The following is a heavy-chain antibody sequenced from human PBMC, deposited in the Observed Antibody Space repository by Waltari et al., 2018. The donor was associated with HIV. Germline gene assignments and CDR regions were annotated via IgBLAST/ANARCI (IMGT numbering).Heavy chain of an antibody. CDR1: GFMFTSHW. Sequence: EVLLVASGGGLVQPGGSLSLSCTASGFMFTSHWMSWVRQAPGKGLEWVANIKQDGSEKYYVDSVKGRFTISRDNAKNSLYLQMNSLRAEDTAMYYCATSRTFDYWGQGTLVTVSS. V-gene: IGHV3-7*01. J-gene: IGHJ4*02. D-gene: IGHD2-2*01. CDR3: ATSRTFDY. CDR2: IKQDGSEK.